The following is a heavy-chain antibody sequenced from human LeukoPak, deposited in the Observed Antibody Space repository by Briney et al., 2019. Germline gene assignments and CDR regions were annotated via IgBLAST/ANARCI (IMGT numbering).Heavy chain of an antibody. Sequence: PSETLSLTCSVSGGSISGGSYYWSWIRQPAGKGLEWIGLIYARGNTNYNPSLKSRVTMSIDTSKNQFSLKLTSVTAADTAVYYCARTPIYYFDNSGYYNWGQGTLVTVSS. CDR2: IYARGNT. J-gene: IGHJ4*02. V-gene: IGHV4-61*10. CDR1: GGSISGGSYY. D-gene: IGHD3-22*01. CDR3: ARTPIYYFDNSGYYN.